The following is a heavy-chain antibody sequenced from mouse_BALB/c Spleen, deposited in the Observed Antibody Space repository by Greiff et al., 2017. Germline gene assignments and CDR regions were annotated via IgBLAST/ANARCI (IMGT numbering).Heavy chain of an antibody. CDR3: ARSHSSYYLDY. D-gene: IGHD2-10*01. Sequence: QVQLQQSGAELMKPGASVKISCKATGYTFSSYWIEWVKQRPGHGLEWIGEILPGSGSTNYNEKFKGKATFTADTSSNTAYMQLSSLTSEDSAVYYCARSHSSYYLDYWGQGTTLTVSS. J-gene: IGHJ2*01. CDR1: GYTFSSYW. V-gene: IGHV1-9*01. CDR2: ILPGSGST.